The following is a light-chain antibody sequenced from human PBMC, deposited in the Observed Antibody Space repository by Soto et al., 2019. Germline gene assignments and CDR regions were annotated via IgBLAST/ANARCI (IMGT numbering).Light chain of an antibody. Sequence: QSALNQPASVSGSPGQSITIFCTGTSSDVGAYNYVSWYQQHPGKAPKLMIYDVSNRPSGVSNRFSGSQSGNTASLTISGLQAEDEADYYCSSYTSSSPLYVFGTGTKVTVL. CDR2: DVS. CDR1: SSDVGAYNY. CDR3: SSYTSSSPLYV. J-gene: IGLJ1*01. V-gene: IGLV2-14*01.